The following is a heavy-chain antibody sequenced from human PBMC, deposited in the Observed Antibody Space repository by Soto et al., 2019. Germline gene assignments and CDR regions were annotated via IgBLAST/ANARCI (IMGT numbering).Heavy chain of an antibody. CDR1: GYTFSNYG. CDR3: ARGGATSGGLDY. V-gene: IGHV1-18*01. CDR2: ISAYNGKT. Sequence: QVQMVQSGAEVTKPGASVKVSCKASGYTFSNYGFTWVRQVPGQGLEWMGWISAYNGKTNYAQELQGRVTMTTDTSTSTVYMALRSLRSDDTAVYYCARGGATSGGLDYWGQGTLVTVSS. J-gene: IGHJ4*02. D-gene: IGHD3-10*01.